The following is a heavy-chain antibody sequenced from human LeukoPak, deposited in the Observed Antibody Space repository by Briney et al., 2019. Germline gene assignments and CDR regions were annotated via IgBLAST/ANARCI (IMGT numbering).Heavy chain of an antibody. Sequence: PSETLSLTCTVSGGSISSYYWSWIRQPPGKGLEWIGYIYYSGSANYNPSLKSRVTISVDTSKNQFSLKLSSVTAADTAVYYCARVGYWSGYDYARWFDPWGQGTLVTVSS. CDR3: ARVGYWSGYDYARWFDP. CDR1: GGSISSYY. J-gene: IGHJ5*02. D-gene: IGHD5-12*01. V-gene: IGHV4-59*01. CDR2: IYYSGSA.